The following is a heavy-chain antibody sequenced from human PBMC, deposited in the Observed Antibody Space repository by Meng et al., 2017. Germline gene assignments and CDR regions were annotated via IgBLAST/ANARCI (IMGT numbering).Heavy chain of an antibody. Sequence: GGSLRLSCTASGFTSGDYAMSWFRQAPGKGLEWVGFIRRKAYGGTTEYAASVKGRFTISRDDTKSIAYLQMNSLKTENTAVYYCTSQPNGYGEYKYYFDYWGQGTLVTVSS. CDR1: GFTSGDYA. D-gene: IGHD4-17*01. J-gene: IGHJ4*02. CDR3: TSQPNGYGEYKYYFDY. CDR2: IRRKAYGGTT. V-gene: IGHV3-49*03.